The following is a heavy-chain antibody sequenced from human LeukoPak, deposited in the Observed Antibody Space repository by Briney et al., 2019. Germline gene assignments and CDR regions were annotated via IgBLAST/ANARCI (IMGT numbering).Heavy chain of an antibody. CDR1: GYTLTELS. Sequence: ASVKVSCKVSGYTLTELSMHWVRQAPGKGLEWMGGFDPEDGETIYAQNFQGRVTMTEDTSTDTAYMELSSLRSEDTAVYYCATESPPLMVRGVLHPLGAFDIWGQGTMVTVSS. CDR2: FDPEDGET. CDR3: ATESPPLMVRGVLHPLGAFDI. V-gene: IGHV1-24*01. D-gene: IGHD3-10*01. J-gene: IGHJ3*02.